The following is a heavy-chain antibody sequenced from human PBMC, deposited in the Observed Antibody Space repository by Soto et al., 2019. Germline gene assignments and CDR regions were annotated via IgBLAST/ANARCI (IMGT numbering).Heavy chain of an antibody. D-gene: IGHD1-1*01. CDR1: GFSFDTYG. V-gene: IGHV3-30-3*01. Sequence: SLRLSCVASGFSFDTYGIHWVRQAPGKGLQWVALISYEGSNTYYADSVRGRFTISRDNSKNTLYLQMNTLGPEDTGVYYCARVTPGNNLYYFSGLDFWGQGTSVTVSS. J-gene: IGHJ6*02. CDR3: ARVTPGNNLYYFSGLDF. CDR2: ISYEGSNT.